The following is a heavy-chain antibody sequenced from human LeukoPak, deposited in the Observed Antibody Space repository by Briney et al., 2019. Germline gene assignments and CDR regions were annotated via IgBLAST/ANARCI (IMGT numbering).Heavy chain of an antibody. J-gene: IGHJ4*02. Sequence: SETLSLTCTVSGGSISSGGYYWSWIRQHPGKGLEWIVYIYYSGSTYYNPSLKSRVTISVDTSKNQFSLKLSSVTAADTAVYYCARAYYDILTGYSRLFDYWGQGTLVTVSS. CDR3: ARAYYDILTGYSRLFDY. V-gene: IGHV4-31*03. CDR2: IYYSGST. D-gene: IGHD3-9*01. CDR1: GGSISSGGYY.